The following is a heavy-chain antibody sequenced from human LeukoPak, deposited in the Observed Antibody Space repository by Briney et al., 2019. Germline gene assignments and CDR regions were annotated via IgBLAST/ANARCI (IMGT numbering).Heavy chain of an antibody. CDR3: ARDLDLAWFDP. J-gene: IGHJ5*02. V-gene: IGHV3-33*01. CDR1: GFTFSSYG. CDR2: IWYDGSNK. D-gene: IGHD5-12*01. Sequence: GGSLRLSCAASGFTFSSYGMHWVRQAPGKGLEWVAVIWYDGSNKYYADSVKGRFTISRDNSKNMLYLQMNSLRAEDTAVYYCARDLDLAWFDPWGQGTLVTVSS.